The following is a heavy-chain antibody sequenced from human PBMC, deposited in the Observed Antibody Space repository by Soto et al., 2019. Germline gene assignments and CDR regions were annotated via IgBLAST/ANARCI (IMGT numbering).Heavy chain of an antibody. Sequence: QVQLVESGGGLVKPGGSLRLSCAASGFTFSDYYMHWIRQAPGKGLEWVSYISRSGSTIYYADSVKGRFTISRDNAKNSLYLQMNSLRAEDTDVYYCARARLTVPSKYDLDVWGQGTTVTVSS. V-gene: IGHV3-11*01. J-gene: IGHJ6*02. D-gene: IGHD1-20*01. CDR2: ISRSGSTI. CDR1: GFTFSDYY. CDR3: ARARLTVPSKYDLDV.